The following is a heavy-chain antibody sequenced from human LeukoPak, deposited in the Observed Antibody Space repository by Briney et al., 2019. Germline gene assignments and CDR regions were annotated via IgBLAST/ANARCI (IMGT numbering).Heavy chain of an antibody. D-gene: IGHD3-10*01. CDR3: ARENYYGSGSYYAYYYYGMDV. Sequence: SQTLSLTCAISGDSVSSNSAAWNWIRQSPSRGLEWLGRTYYGSKWYNDYAVSVKSRITINPDTSKNQFSLQLNSVTPEDTAVYYCARENYYGSGSYYAYYYYGMDVWGQGTTVTVSS. J-gene: IGHJ6*02. V-gene: IGHV6-1*01. CDR1: GDSVSSNSAA. CDR2: TYYGSKWYN.